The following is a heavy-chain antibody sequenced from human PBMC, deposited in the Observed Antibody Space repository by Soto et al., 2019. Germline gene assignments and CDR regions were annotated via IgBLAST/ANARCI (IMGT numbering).Heavy chain of an antibody. Sequence: GESLKISCKGSGYSFTSYWIGWVRQMPGKGLEWMGIIYPGDSDTRYSPSFQGQVTISADKSISTAYLQWSSLKASDTAMYYCARQAITIFGVVKDYYYYYGMDVLGQGTTVTVSS. J-gene: IGHJ6*02. CDR3: ARQAITIFGVVKDYYYYYGMDV. D-gene: IGHD3-3*01. V-gene: IGHV5-51*01. CDR2: IYPGDSDT. CDR1: GYSFTSYW.